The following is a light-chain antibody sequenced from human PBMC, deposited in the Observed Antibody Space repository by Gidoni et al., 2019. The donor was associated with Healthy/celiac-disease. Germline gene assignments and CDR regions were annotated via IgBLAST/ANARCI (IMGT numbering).Light chain of an antibody. CDR2: MAS. CDR1: QSISSW. Sequence: DIQITQSPSPLSASVGDRVTITCRSSQSISSWFAWYQQKPGKAPKILIYMASSLESGVPARFSGSGSGTEFTLTISSLQPDDFATYYCQQYNSYPWTFGQGTKVEIK. V-gene: IGKV1-5*03. J-gene: IGKJ1*01. CDR3: QQYNSYPWT.